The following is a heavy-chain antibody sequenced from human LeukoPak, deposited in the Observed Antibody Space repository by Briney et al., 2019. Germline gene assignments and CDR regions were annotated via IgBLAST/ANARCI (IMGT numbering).Heavy chain of an antibody. CDR2: ISAYNGNT. CDR1: GYTFTSYG. D-gene: IGHD6-13*01. V-gene: IGHV1-18*01. CDR3: ARVRGIIAAAGIVDY. J-gene: IGHJ4*02. Sequence: GASVKVSCKASGYTFTSYGISWVRQAPGQGLEWMGWISAYNGNTNYAQKLQGRVTMTTETSTSTAYMELRSLRSDDTAVYYCARVRGIIAAAGIVDYWGQGTLVTVSS.